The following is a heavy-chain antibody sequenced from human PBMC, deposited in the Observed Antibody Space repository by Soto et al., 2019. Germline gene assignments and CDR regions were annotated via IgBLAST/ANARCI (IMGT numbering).Heavy chain of an antibody. Sequence: SLRLSCAASGFTFSSYGMHWVRQAPGKGLEWVAVISYDGSNKYYADSVKGRFTISRDNSKNTLYLQMNSLRAEDTAVYYCAKAPPEYSRPDYWGQGTLVTVSS. CDR3: AKAPPEYSRPDY. V-gene: IGHV3-30*18. CDR1: GFTFSSYG. CDR2: ISYDGSNK. J-gene: IGHJ4*02. D-gene: IGHD6-6*01.